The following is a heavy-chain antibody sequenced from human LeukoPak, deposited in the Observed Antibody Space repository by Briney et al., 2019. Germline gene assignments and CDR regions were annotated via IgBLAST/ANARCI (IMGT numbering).Heavy chain of an antibody. CDR2: ISSSGSTI. D-gene: IGHD3-22*01. CDR3: ARDGLYYYDSSGHFDY. V-gene: IGHV3-48*03. Sequence: GGSLRLSCAASGLTVSRNYMTWVRQAPGKGLEWVSYISSSGSTIYYADSVKGRFTISRDNAKNSLYLQMNSLRAEDTAVYYCARDGLYYYDSSGHFDYWGQGTLVTVSS. J-gene: IGHJ4*02. CDR1: GLTVSRNY.